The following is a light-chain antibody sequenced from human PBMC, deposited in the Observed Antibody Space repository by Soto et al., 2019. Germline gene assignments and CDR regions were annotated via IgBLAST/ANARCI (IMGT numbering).Light chain of an antibody. Sequence: QSALTQHASVSGSPGQSIAISCTGSSSDIGNYNYVSWFQQHPGKVPKLMIYEVSNRPSGVSDRFSGSKSANTASLTISGLQAEDEADYYCCSFTTRSTWVFGAGTKLTVL. J-gene: IGLJ3*02. CDR3: CSFTTRSTWV. CDR1: SSDIGNYNY. CDR2: EVS. V-gene: IGLV2-14*01.